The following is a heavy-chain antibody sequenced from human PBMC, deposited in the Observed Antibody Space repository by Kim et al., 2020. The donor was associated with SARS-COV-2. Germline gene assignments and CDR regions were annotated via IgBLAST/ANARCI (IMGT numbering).Heavy chain of an antibody. Sequence: RKSRVTISVDTSKNQFSLKLSSVTAADTAVYYCARRGPVVVVAAGNFDYWGQGTLVTVSS. CDR3: ARRGPVVVVAAGNFDY. V-gene: IGHV4-39*01. J-gene: IGHJ4*02. D-gene: IGHD2-15*01.